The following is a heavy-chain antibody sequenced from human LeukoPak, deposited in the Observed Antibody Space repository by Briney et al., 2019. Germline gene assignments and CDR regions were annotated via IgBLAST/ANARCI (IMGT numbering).Heavy chain of an antibody. Sequence: GGSLRLSCAASGFRFDDYALHWVRQAPGKGLEWVAVISPDGSNKYYADSVNGRFTISRDNSKSRLYLQMNTLTVEDTAIYHCSNEGGVYLPFADWGQGTRVTVSS. CDR3: SNEGGVYLPFAD. CDR1: GFRFDDYA. D-gene: IGHD2-8*01. CDR2: ISPDGSNK. V-gene: IGHV3-30*18. J-gene: IGHJ4*02.